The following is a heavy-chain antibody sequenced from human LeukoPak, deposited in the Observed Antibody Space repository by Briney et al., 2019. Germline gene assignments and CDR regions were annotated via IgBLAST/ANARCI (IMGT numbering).Heavy chain of an antibody. CDR3: AKWVQLVGATYYYGMDV. Sequence: GGSLRLSCAASGFTFSSYTMSWVRQAPGKGLEWVSAISGSDGSTYYADSVKGRFTISRDNSKNTLYLQMNSLRAEDTAVYYCAKWVQLVGATYYYGMDVWGQGTTVTVSS. V-gene: IGHV3-23*01. D-gene: IGHD1-26*01. J-gene: IGHJ6*02. CDR1: GFTFSSYT. CDR2: ISGSDGST.